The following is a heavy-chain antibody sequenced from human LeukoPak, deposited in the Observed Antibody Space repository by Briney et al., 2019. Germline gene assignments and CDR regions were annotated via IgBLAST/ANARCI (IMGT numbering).Heavy chain of an antibody. D-gene: IGHD6-19*01. CDR1: GGSTSSSNYY. CDR2: IYYSGST. J-gene: IGHJ4*02. CDR3: ARNFSSGWFDY. V-gene: IGHV4-39*07. Sequence: PSETLSLTCTVSGGSTSSSNYYWGWIRQPPGKGLEWIGSIYYSGSTSYNPSLKSRVTISVDTSKNQFSLKLSSVTAADTAVYYCARNFSSGWFDYWGQGTLVTVSS.